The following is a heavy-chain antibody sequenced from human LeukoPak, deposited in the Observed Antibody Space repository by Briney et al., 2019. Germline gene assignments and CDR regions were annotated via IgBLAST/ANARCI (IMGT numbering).Heavy chain of an antibody. CDR1: GGSFSGYY. D-gene: IGHD2-15*01. CDR2: INHSGST. CDR3: ARGRRRYCSGGSCYGFGY. Sequence: SETLSLTCAVYGGSFSGYYWSWIRQPPGKGLEWIGEINHSGSTNYNPSLKSRVTISVDTSKNQFSLKLSSVTAADTAVYYCARGRRRYCSGGSCYGFGYWGQGTLVTVSS. J-gene: IGHJ4*02. V-gene: IGHV4-34*01.